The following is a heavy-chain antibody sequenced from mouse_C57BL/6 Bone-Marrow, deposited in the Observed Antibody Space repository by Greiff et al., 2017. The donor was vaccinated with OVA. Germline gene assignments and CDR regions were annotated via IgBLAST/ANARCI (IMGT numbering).Heavy chain of an antibody. D-gene: IGHD1-1*01. J-gene: IGHJ1*03. CDR3: ASQSNKVITTAPKYFDV. CDR1: GFTFSSYA. V-gene: IGHV5-4*03. Sequence: EVKLVESGGGLVKPGGSLKLSCAASGFTFSSYAMSWVRQTPEKRLEWVATISDGGSYTYYPANVQGRFTISRDNAKNNLYLQMSHLKSEDTAMYYCASQSNKVITTAPKYFDVWGTGTTVTVSS. CDR2: ISDGGSYT.